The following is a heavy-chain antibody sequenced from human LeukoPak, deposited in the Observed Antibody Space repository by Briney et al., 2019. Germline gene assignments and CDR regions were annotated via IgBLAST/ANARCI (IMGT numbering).Heavy chain of an antibody. Sequence: SETLSLTCSVSGVSMKDYYWSWIRQPPGKGLEWIAYINDNGHSGYNPALESRVTISVDTSKNHFSLRLRSVTAADTAVYFCARESADYVRGSFSGYWGQGILVTVSS. CDR3: ARESADYVRGSFSGY. J-gene: IGHJ4*02. V-gene: IGHV4-59*12. CDR2: INDNGHS. CDR1: GVSMKDYY. D-gene: IGHD3-16*01.